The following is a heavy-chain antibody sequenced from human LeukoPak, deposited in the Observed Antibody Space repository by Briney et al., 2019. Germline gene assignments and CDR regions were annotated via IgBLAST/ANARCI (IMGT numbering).Heavy chain of an antibody. Sequence: GGSLRLSCAASGFTLSSYWMYWVRQAPGKGLVWVSRINSDGSITNYADSVRGRFTISRDNAKNTLYLQMNSLRAEDTAVYYCAGVGGARVYWGQGTLVTVSS. J-gene: IGHJ4*02. D-gene: IGHD1-26*01. CDR3: AGVGGARVY. CDR2: INSDGSIT. CDR1: GFTLSSYW. V-gene: IGHV3-74*01.